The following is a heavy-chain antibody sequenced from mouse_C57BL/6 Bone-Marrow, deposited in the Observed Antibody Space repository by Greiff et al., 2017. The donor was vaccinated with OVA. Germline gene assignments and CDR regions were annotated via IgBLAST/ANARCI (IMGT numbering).Heavy chain of an antibody. CDR2: IYPRSGTT. CDR3: ASRDY. CDR1: GYTFTSYG. J-gene: IGHJ2*01. Sequence: QVQLQQSGAELARPGASVKLSCKASGYTFTSYGISWVKQRTGQGLEWIGEIYPRSGTTYYNEKFKGKATLTADKSSSTAYMELRCLTTDDSAISFCASRDYWGQGTTLTVSS. V-gene: IGHV1-81*01.